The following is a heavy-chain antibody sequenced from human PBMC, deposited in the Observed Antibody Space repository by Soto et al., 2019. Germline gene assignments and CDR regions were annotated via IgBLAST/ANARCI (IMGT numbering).Heavy chain of an antibody. Sequence: PEATLSLTCAVYGGSFSGDYWSWIRQPPGKGLEWIGEINHSGSTNYNPSLKSRVTISVDTSKNQFSLKLSSVTAADTAVYYCARMARQQLVYYGMDVWGQGTTVTVSS. J-gene: IGHJ6*02. CDR1: GGSFSGDY. CDR3: ARMARQQLVYYGMDV. D-gene: IGHD6-13*01. CDR2: INHSGST. V-gene: IGHV4-34*01.